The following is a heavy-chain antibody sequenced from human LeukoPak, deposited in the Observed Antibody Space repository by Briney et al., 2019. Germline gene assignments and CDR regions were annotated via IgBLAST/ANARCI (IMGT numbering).Heavy chain of an antibody. J-gene: IGHJ4*02. D-gene: IGHD5-18*01. V-gene: IGHV3-48*03. CDR2: IDRAGTSI. CDR1: GFTFSRYN. Sequence: GGSLRLSCAGSGFTFSRYNMNWVRQAPGRGLEWLSYIDRAGTSIYYADSVKGRFTISRDNAKNSLYLQMNSLRAEDTAVYYCARDSYGYFFDYWGQGTLVTVSS. CDR3: ARDSYGYFFDY.